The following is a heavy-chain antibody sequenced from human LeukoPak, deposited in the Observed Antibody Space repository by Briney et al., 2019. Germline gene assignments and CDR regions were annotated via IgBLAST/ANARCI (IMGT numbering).Heavy chain of an antibody. CDR2: IYHSGTT. Sequence: PSETLSLTCAVSDYSITSDYYWGWTRQPPGKGLGWIGSIYHSGTTDYNPSLKSRVTISVDTSKNQFSLKLTSVTAADTAVYYCAREGSTSGTNWFDRWGQGNLVTVSS. V-gene: IGHV4-38-2*02. CDR3: AREGSTSGTNWFDR. D-gene: IGHD3-10*01. CDR1: DYSITSDYY. J-gene: IGHJ5*02.